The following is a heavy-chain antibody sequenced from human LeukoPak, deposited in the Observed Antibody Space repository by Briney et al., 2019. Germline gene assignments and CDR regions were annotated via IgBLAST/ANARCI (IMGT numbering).Heavy chain of an antibody. D-gene: IGHD2-2*01. CDR1: GFTFSDYW. J-gene: IGHJ4*02. V-gene: IGHV3-74*01. Sequence: GGSLRLSCAASGFTFSDYWMHWVRQAPGKGLVWVSRTNSDGSSISYADSVKGRFTISRDNAKNTLYLQMNSLRAEDTAVYYCARDGPATLDYWGQGILVTVSS. CDR3: ARDGPATLDY. CDR2: TNSDGSSI.